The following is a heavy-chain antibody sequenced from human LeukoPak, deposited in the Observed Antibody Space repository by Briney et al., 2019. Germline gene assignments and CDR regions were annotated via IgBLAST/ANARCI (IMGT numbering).Heavy chain of an antibody. CDR1: GGSFSGYY. CDR3: ARHVTGYSSGWRYYYYYYMDV. CDR2: INHSGST. D-gene: IGHD6-19*01. Sequence: SETLSLTCAVYGGSFSGYYWSWIRQPPGKGLEWIWEINHSGSTNYNPSPKKRVTISVETSKNQFSLKLSSVTAADTAVYYCARHVTGYSSGWRYYYYYYMDVWGKGTTVTISS. J-gene: IGHJ6*03. V-gene: IGHV4-34*01.